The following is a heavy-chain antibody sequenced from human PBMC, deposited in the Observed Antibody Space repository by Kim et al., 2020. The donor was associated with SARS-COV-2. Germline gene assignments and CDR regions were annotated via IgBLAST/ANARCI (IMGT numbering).Heavy chain of an antibody. CDR2: ISESGGRT. D-gene: IGHD3-3*01. CDR3: VMVFFGMDV. Sequence: GGSLRLSCATSGFTFSSFAMSWVRQTPGKGLEWVSTISESGGRTNYVDSVNGRFTIFRDSSNNTLYLQMSSLRDEDTAVYYCVMVFFGMDVWGQGTTV. V-gene: IGHV3-23*01. J-gene: IGHJ6*02. CDR1: GFTFSSFA.